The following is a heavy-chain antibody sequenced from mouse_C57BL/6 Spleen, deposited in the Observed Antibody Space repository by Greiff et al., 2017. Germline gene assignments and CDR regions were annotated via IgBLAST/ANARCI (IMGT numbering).Heavy chain of an antibody. CDR1: GYTFTSYW. D-gene: IGHD2-4*01. Sequence: QVQLQQPGAELVRPGSSVKLSCKASGYTFTSYWMHWVKQRPIQGLEWIGNIDPSDSETHYNQKFKDKATLTVDKSSSTAYMQLSSLTSEDSAVYYCARWGYDYVYFDYWGQGTTRTVSS. J-gene: IGHJ2*01. CDR3: ARWGYDYVYFDY. CDR2: IDPSDSET. V-gene: IGHV1-52*01.